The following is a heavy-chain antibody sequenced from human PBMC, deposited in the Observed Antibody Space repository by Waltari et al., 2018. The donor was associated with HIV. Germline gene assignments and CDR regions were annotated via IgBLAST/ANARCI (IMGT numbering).Heavy chain of an antibody. CDR1: GGSISRRNYY. V-gene: IGHV4-39*01. J-gene: IGHJ6*02. Sequence: QLHLQQSGPGLVNPSETLSLSCTVSGGSISRRNYYWGWIRQPPGMGLEWIGSIYYSGSTYYKQALKSRVTVSVDTSRNQFSLKLYSVTAADTAVYYCTSGGVGSTEDFYYGMDVWGQGTTVTVSS. CDR2: IYYSGST. CDR3: TSGGVGSTEDFYYGMDV. D-gene: IGHD3-16*01.